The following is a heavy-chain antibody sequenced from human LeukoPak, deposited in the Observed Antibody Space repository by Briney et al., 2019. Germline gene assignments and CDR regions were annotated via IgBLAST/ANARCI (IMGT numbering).Heavy chain of an antibody. CDR1: GFIFSGAW. Sequence: GSLRLSCAGSGFIFSGAWMSWVRQAPGSGLEWVGRIKSKTDGGAIDYAAPVKGRFTISRDDAQNTLHLQMSSLKTDDTAVYYCNTDGRWGQGALVTVSS. V-gene: IGHV3-15*01. CDR2: IKSKTDGGAI. CDR3: NTDGR. J-gene: IGHJ4*02.